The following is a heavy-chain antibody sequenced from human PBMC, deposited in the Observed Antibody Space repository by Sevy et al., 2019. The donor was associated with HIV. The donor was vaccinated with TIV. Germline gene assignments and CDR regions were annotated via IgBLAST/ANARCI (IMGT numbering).Heavy chain of an antibody. J-gene: IGHJ4*02. Sequence: GGSLRLSCGASGFIFNSYWMTWVRQAPGKGLEWVATIKQDGSEKYYVDSVKGRFTISIDNVKNSVHLQMSSLRVEDTAMYYCARDYSWGQGTQVTVSS. CDR1: GFIFNSYW. CDR3: ARDYS. V-gene: IGHV3-7*01. CDR2: IKQDGSEK.